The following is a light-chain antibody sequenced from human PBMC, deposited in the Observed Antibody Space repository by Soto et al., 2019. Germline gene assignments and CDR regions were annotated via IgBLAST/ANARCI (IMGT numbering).Light chain of an antibody. CDR2: GAS. CDR3: QQYGGSPLFT. J-gene: IGKJ3*01. V-gene: IGKV3-20*01. Sequence: EIVLTQSPGTLSLSPGERATLSCRASQTVNSNYLAWYQLKPGQAPRLLIYGASSRATGIPDRFSGSGSGTDFTLTIGRLEPEDFAVYFCQQYGGSPLFTFGPGTEVDIK. CDR1: QTVNSNY.